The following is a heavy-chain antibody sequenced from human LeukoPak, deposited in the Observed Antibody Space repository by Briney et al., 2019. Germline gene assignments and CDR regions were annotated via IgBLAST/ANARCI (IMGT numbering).Heavy chain of an antibody. D-gene: IGHD3-10*01. V-gene: IGHV1-69*13. J-gene: IGHJ4*02. CDR3: ARFIYYSRGGEDVYYFDY. CDR1: GGTFSSYA. CDR2: IIPIFGTA. Sequence: ASVKVSCKASGGTFSSYAISWVRQAPGQGLEWMGGIIPIFGTANYAQKFQGRVTITADESTSTAYMELSSLRSEDTAVYYCARFIYYSRGGEDVYYFDYWGQGTLVTVSS.